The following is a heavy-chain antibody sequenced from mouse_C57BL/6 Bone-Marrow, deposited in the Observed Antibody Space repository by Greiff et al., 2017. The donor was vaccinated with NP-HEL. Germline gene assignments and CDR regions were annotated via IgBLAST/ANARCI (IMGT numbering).Heavy chain of an antibody. D-gene: IGHD1-1*01. V-gene: IGHV5-4*01. CDR3: ARYTPVVAKRFDY. CDR1: GFTFSSYA. CDR2: ISDGGSYT. J-gene: IGHJ2*01. Sequence: DVQLVESGGGLVKPGGSLKLSCAASGFTFSSYAMSWVRQTPEKRLEWVATISDGGSYTYYPDNVKGRFTISRDNAKNNLYLQMSHLKSEDTAMYYCARYTPVVAKRFDYWGQGTTLTVSS.